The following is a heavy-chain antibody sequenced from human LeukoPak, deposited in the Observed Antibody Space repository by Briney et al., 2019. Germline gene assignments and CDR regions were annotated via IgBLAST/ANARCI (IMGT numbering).Heavy chain of an antibody. D-gene: IGHD5-18*01. V-gene: IGHV3-15*01. CDR1: GFTFSNAW. CDR2: IKSKTDGGTT. Sequence: GGSLRLSCAASGFTFSNAWMSWVRQAPGKGLEWVGRIKSKTDGGTTDCAAPVKGRFTISRDDSKNTLYLQMNSLKTEDTAVYYCTTDIGYSLWGGYFDYWGQGALVTVSS. J-gene: IGHJ4*02. CDR3: TTDIGYSLWGGYFDY.